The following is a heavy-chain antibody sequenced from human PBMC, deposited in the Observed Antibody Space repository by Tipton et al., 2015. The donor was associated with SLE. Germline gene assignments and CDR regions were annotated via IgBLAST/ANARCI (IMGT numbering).Heavy chain of an antibody. J-gene: IGHJ4*02. CDR3: AREDAEGDHIDY. CDR1: GFTFPDYG. D-gene: IGHD2-21*02. V-gene: IGHV3-33*01. Sequence: RSLRLSCAASGFTFPDYGMHWVRQAPGKGLEWVAGIWFDGTFKQYADSVQGRFSISRDNSKKTLYVQMNSLRAEDTAIYYCAREDAEGDHIDYWGQGALVTVSS. CDR2: IWFDGTFK.